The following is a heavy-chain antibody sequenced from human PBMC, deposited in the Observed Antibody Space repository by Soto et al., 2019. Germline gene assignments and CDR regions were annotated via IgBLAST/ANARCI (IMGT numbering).Heavy chain of an antibody. V-gene: IGHV4-30-4*01. CDR2: IYYSAST. CDR3: ARDSRTPSGGMDV. CDR1: GGSINSGDYH. J-gene: IGHJ6*02. Sequence: QVQLQESGPGLVKPSQTLSLTCTVSGGSINSGDYHWTWIRQFPGKGLEWIGGIYYSASTYYNPALVSRITISLDTSKNQFSLKLTSVTAADTAVYYCARDSRTPSGGMDVWGQGTTVTVSS.